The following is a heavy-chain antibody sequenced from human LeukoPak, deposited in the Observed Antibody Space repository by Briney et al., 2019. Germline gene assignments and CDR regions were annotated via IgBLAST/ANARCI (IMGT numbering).Heavy chain of an antibody. D-gene: IGHD3-10*01. Sequence: GGSLRLSCAASGFTFSDYYMSWIRQAPGKGLEWVSYISSSGSTIYYADSVKGRFTISRDSAKNSLYLQMNSLRAEDTAVYYCASGPRIHYGSGSYPYWGQGTLVTVSS. CDR1: GFTFSDYY. CDR2: ISSSGSTI. J-gene: IGHJ4*02. V-gene: IGHV3-11*01. CDR3: ASGPRIHYGSGSYPY.